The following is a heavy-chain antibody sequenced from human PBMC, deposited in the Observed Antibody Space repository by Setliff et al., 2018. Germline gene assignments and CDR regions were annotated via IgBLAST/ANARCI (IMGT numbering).Heavy chain of an antibody. CDR1: GGTFSSYG. CDR2: TIPIFGTT. Sequence: SVKVSCKASGGTFSSYGISWVRQAPGQGLEWMGGTIPIFGTTDYAQKFQGRVTIITDESTSPAFMQLSSLRSEDTAVYYCVREGVDSRSSTDYRYYMDVWGKGTTVTVSS. V-gene: IGHV1-69*05. D-gene: IGHD3-22*01. CDR3: VREGVDSRSSTDYRYYMDV. J-gene: IGHJ6*03.